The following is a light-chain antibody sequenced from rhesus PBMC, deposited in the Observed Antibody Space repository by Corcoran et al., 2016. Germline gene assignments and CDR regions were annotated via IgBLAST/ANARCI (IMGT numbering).Light chain of an antibody. CDR2: KAS. J-gene: IGKJ4*01. V-gene: IGKV1-25*01. Sequence: DIQMTQSPSSLSASVGDRVTITCRASQGISSYLAWYQQKLGTAPKVLSYKASTFQSGVPSRFSGGVSGTEYTFTISSLQPDDVATDDCQHGSVTPLTFGGGTKVEIK. CDR1: QGISSY. CDR3: QHGSVTPLT.